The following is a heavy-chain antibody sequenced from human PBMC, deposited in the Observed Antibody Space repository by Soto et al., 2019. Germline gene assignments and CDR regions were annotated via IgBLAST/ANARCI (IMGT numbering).Heavy chain of an antibody. CDR2: IYYSGST. Sequence: QVQLQESGPGLVKPSQTLSLTCTVSGGSISSGGYYWSWIRQHPGKGLEWIGYIYYSGSTYYNPSLKSRVTISVDTSKNQFSLKLSYVTAADTAVYYCARLAVAEATAKNWFDPWGQGTLVTVSS. J-gene: IGHJ5*02. V-gene: IGHV4-31*03. CDR3: ARLAVAEATAKNWFDP. D-gene: IGHD5-12*01. CDR1: GGSISSGGYY.